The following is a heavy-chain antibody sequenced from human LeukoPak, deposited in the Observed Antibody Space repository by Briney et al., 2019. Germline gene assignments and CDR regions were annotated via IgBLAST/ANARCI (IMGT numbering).Heavy chain of an antibody. CDR1: GFTFSAYG. J-gene: IGHJ3*02. D-gene: IGHD3-22*01. CDR3: AKDSTYYYDNDAFDI. V-gene: IGHV3-30*02. Sequence: PGGSLRLSCAASGFTFSAYGMHWVRQAPGKGLEWVTFIRYDGSERFYADSVKGRFTISRDNSKNTLYLQMNILRPEDTAVYYCAKDSTYYYDNDAFDIWGQGTMVTVSS. CDR2: IRYDGSER.